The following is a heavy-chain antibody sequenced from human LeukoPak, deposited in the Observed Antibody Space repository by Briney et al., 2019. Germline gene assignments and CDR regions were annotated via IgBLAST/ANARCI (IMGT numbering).Heavy chain of an antibody. CDR1: RFTVSTHY. Sequence: GGSLRLSCAASRFTVSTHYMTWVRQAPGKGLEWVSLIYSGGSTYYADSVKGRFTISRDNSKNTLYLQMSSLRAEDTAVYYCARGAILRDYFDYWGQGTLVTVSS. D-gene: IGHD3-16*01. CDR3: ARGAILRDYFDY. V-gene: IGHV3-66*01. CDR2: IYSGGST. J-gene: IGHJ4*02.